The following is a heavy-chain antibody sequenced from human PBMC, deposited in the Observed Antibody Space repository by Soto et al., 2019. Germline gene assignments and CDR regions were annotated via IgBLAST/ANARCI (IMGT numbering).Heavy chain of an antibody. J-gene: IGHJ4*02. D-gene: IGHD1-26*01. CDR3: AGGRRPQRTPLDY. CDR2: INPSGGST. V-gene: IGHV1-46*01. CDR1: GYTFTSYY. Sequence: QVQLVQSGAEVKKPGASVKVSCKASGYTFTSYYMHWVRQAPGQGLEWMGIINPSGGSTSYAQKFHGRVTMTRDTSTSTVYVELSSLRSEDTAVYYCAGGRRPQRTPLDYWGQGTLVTVSS.